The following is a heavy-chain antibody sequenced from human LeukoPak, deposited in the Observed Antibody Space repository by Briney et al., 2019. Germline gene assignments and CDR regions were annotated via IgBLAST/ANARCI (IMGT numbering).Heavy chain of an antibody. J-gene: IGHJ6*03. CDR1: RFTFTSSA. CDR3: AARDLYCSGSLTGGYRDV. CDR2: NVVGSGNT. V-gene: IGHV1-58*02. Sequence: SVKVSCKASRFTFTSSAMQWVRQARGQRLEWIGWNVVGSGNTNYAQKFQERVTITRDMSTSTADMELSSLRSEDTAVYCCAARDLYCSGSLTGGYRDVWGKGTTVTVSS. D-gene: IGHD3-10*01.